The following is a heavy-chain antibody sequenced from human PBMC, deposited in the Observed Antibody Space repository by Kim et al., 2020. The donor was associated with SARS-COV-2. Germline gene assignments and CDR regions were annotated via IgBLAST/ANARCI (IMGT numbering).Heavy chain of an antibody. V-gene: IGHV3-7*04. J-gene: IGHJ4*02. CDR3: ARSHYGDNY. D-gene: IGHD4-17*01. Sequence: GSEKDYVGSVTGRFTISRDNTKNSLFLQMNILRVEDTAVYFCARSHYGDNYWGQGTLVTVSS. CDR2: GSEK.